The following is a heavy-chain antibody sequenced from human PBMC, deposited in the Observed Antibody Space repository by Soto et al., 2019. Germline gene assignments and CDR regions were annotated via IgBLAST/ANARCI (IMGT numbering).Heavy chain of an antibody. V-gene: IGHV5-10-1*03. D-gene: IGHD6-13*01. J-gene: IGHJ4*02. CDR3: ATTDIAAAAY. CDR1: GYSFTSYW. Sequence: EVQLVQSGAEVKKPGESLRISCTGSGYSFTSYWISWVRQMPGKGLEWMGRIDPSDSYTNYSPSFQGHVTISADKSLSTAYLQWSRLKASDTAMYYCATTDIAAAAYWGQGTLVTVSS. CDR2: IDPSDSYT.